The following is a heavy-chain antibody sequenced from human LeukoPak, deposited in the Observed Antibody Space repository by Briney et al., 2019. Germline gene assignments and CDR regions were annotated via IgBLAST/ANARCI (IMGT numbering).Heavy chain of an antibody. J-gene: IGHJ4*02. CDR1: GFTFSNFG. CDR2: ISGGGDYT. CDR3: VKSASGFV. V-gene: IGHV3-23*01. D-gene: IGHD3-10*01. Sequence: PGGSLRLSCAASGFTFSNFGMSWVRQGPGKGLEWVSAISGGGDYTYYADSVKGRFTISRDNSKTTLYLQMNSLRAEDTAVYYCVKSASGFVWGQGTLVTVSS.